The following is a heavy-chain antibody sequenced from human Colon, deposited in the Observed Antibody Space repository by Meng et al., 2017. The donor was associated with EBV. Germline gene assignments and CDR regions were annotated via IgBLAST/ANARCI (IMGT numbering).Heavy chain of an antibody. V-gene: IGHV4-39*01. CDR2: IYYSGST. CDR3: ASYTSFSGSYYNGIDY. J-gene: IGHJ4*02. Sequence: PLEGSGPGLVKPSETLSLTCTVSGGSIRSGPYCWAWIRQPPGKGLEWIGSIYYSGSTYYNPSLKSRVTISVDSSKNQFSLKLTSVTAADTSLYYCASYTSFSGSYYNGIDYWGQGTLVTVSS. D-gene: IGHD3-10*01. CDR1: GGSIRSGPYC.